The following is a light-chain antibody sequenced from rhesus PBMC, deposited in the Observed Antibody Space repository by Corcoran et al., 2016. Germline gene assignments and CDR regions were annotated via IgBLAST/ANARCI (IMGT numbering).Light chain of an antibody. CDR2: GVS. J-gene: IGLJ1*01. Sequence: QSAPTQPPSVSGSPGQSVPISCTGTSSDIGGYNYVYWYQQHPGKAPKLMIYGVSNPPSGVSDRFSGSKSGNTASLTISGLQAEDVADYYCCSYTTSITYIFGAGTRLTVL. V-gene: IGLV2S7*01. CDR1: SSDIGGYNY. CDR3: CSYTTSITYI.